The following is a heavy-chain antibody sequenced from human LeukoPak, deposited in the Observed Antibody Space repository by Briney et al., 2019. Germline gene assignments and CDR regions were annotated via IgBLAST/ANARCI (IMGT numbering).Heavy chain of an antibody. J-gene: IGHJ4*02. V-gene: IGHV3-74*01. CDR2: ISSDESNT. D-gene: IGHD6-13*01. Sequence: GGLRRLSCVASGFTFRSYWMHWVRQTPGKGLVWVARISSDESNTNYADSVKGRFTVSRDNAKSTMYLQMNSLRAEDTAVYYCAREYSSTWPFDYWGQGTLVTGSS. CDR3: AREYSSTWPFDY. CDR1: GFTFRSYW.